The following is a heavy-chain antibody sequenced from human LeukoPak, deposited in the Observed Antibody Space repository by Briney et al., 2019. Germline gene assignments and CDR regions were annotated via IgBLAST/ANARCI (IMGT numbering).Heavy chain of an antibody. Sequence: ASVKVSCKASGYTFTGYYMHWVRQAPGQGLEWMGWINPNSGGTNYAQKFQGRVTMTRDTSISTAYMGLSRLRSDDTAVYYCAREDYDSSGYSDYWGQGTLVTVSS. CDR3: AREDYDSSGYSDY. CDR2: INPNSGGT. CDR1: GYTFTGYY. J-gene: IGHJ4*02. D-gene: IGHD3-22*01. V-gene: IGHV1-2*02.